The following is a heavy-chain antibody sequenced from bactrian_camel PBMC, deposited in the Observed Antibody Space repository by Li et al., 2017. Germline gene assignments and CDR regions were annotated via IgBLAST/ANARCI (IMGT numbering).Heavy chain of an antibody. CDR3: AARAGRGCTRLLAWGYEY. CDR1: GDTYRRYC. CDR2: IDSDGNT. V-gene: IGHV3S55*01. Sequence: HVQLVESGGGSVQAGGSLRLSCAATGDTYRRYCLAWFRQASGEEREGVATIDSDGNTSYADSVKGRFTISHVNAKNTLYLQMNSLKPEDTGMYYCAARAGRGCTRLLAWGYEYWGQGTQVTVS. J-gene: IGHJ4*01. D-gene: IGHD1*01.